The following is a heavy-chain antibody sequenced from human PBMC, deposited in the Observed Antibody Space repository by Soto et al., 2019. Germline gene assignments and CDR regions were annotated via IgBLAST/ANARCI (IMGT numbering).Heavy chain of an antibody. V-gene: IGHV3-30-3*01. Sequence: QVQLVESGGGVVQPGRSLRLSCAASGFTFSSYAMHWVRQAPGKGLVWVAVISYDGSNKYYADSVKGRFTISRDNSKNTLYQQMNSLRAEDTAVYYCARDGDTPDYYYGMDVCGQGTTVTVSS. D-gene: IGHD5-18*01. CDR1: GFTFSSYA. J-gene: IGHJ6*02. CDR2: ISYDGSNK. CDR3: ARDGDTPDYYYGMDV.